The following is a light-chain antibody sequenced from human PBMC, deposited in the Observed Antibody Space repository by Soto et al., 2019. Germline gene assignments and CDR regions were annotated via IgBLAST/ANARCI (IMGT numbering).Light chain of an antibody. CDR1: NSNIGRNT. Sequence: QSVLTQTPSTSGTPGQRVTISCSGGNSNIGRNTVNWYQQLPGMAPKLLIYTNNQRPSGVPDRFSGSKSGTSASLAISGLQSEDEANYYCQSYDSSLSGWVFGGGTQLTVL. CDR2: TNN. CDR3: QSYDSSLSGWV. V-gene: IGLV1-44*01. J-gene: IGLJ3*02.